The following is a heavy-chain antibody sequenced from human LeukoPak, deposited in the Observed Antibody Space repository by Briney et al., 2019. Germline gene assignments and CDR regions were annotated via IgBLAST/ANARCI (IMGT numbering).Heavy chain of an antibody. Sequence: SETLSLTCTVSGGSISSYYWSWIRQPAGKGLEWIGSIYHSGSTYYNPSLKSRVTISVDTSKNQFSLKLSSVTAADTAVYYCARVRRGDYDILTGYYEPFDYWGQGTLVTVSS. CDR2: IYHSGST. D-gene: IGHD3-9*01. CDR1: GGSISSYY. V-gene: IGHV4-4*07. CDR3: ARVRRGDYDILTGYYEPFDY. J-gene: IGHJ4*02.